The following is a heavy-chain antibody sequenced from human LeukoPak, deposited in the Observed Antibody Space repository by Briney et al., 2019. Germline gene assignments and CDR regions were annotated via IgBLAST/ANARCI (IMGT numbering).Heavy chain of an antibody. CDR3: ARGGDRDY. J-gene: IGHJ4*02. CDR2: IGIAGDT. Sequence: PGGSPRLSCAASGFTFSSYDMHWVRHVTGKRLEWVSAIGIAGDTYYLDSVKGRFTISRENAKNSLYLQMNSLRAGDTAVYYCARGGDRDYWGQGTLVTVSS. V-gene: IGHV3-13*04. CDR1: GFTFSSYD.